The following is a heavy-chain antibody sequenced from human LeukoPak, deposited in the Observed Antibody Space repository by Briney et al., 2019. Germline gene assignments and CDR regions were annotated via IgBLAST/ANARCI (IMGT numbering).Heavy chain of an antibody. V-gene: IGHV3-48*03. D-gene: IGHD6-19*01. Sequence: GGSLRLSCAVSGFPFSFYEMNWVRQAPGKGLEWVSNIGSSGTTTYYADSVKGRFSISRDNAKNSLYLRMNCLRVEDTAVYYCALLAVASDFDYWGQGALVTVSS. CDR1: GFPFSFYE. CDR2: IGSSGTTT. J-gene: IGHJ4*02. CDR3: ALLAVASDFDY.